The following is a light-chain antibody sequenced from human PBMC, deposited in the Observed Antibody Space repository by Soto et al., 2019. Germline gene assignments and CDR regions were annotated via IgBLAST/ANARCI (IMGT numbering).Light chain of an antibody. CDR3: HQRSNWPLT. J-gene: IGKJ4*01. CDR2: DVS. Sequence: EIVLTQSPATLSLSPGERATLSCRASQSVRTYLAWYQQKPGQAPRLLIYDVSNRATGIPARFSGSGSGTDFTLTISSLEPEDFAVYYCHQRSNWPLTFGGGTKVEIK. CDR1: QSVRTY. V-gene: IGKV3-11*01.